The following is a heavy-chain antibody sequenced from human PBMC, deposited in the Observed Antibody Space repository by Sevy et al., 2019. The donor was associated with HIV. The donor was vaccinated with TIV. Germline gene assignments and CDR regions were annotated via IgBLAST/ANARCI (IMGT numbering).Heavy chain of an antibody. CDR1: GFTFSKYS. D-gene: IGHD2-8*01. J-gene: IGHJ4*02. CDR3: AREGCTKPHDY. V-gene: IGHV3-23*01. Sequence: GGSLRLSCAASGFTFSKYSMIWVRQPPGKGLGWVSSLCFVCGEVNYADSVKGRFTISRDNSKSSVYLQMNNLGPEDTAVYCCAREGCTKPHDYWGQGTLVTVSS. CDR2: LCFVCGEV.